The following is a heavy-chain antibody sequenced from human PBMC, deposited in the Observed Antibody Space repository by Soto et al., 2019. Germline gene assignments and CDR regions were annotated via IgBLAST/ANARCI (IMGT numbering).Heavy chain of an antibody. D-gene: IGHD6-6*01. J-gene: IGHJ5*02. CDR2: ISSSASTI. CDR1: GFTFSDYH. Sequence: QVQLVESGGGLVKPGGSLRLSCAASGFTFSDYHMSWIRQAPGKGLEWVSYISSSASTIYYADSVKGRFTISRDNAKNSLYLQMNCLRAEDTAVYYCASERFEYRTSFVRWFDPWGQGTLVTVSS. V-gene: IGHV3-11*01. CDR3: ASERFEYRTSFVRWFDP.